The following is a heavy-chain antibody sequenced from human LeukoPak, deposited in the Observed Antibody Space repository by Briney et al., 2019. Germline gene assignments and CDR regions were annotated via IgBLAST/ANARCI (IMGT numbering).Heavy chain of an antibody. CDR3: TTRPGSGYPTPFDY. D-gene: IGHD3-3*01. CDR1: GFTFSSYA. Sequence: PGGSLRLSCTASGFTFSSYAMTWVRQAPGKGLEWVSAVSGSGGNTYYADSFKGRFTISRDNSKNTMYLQMDRLRAEDTAVYYCTTRPGSGYPTPFDYWGQGTLVTVSS. CDR2: VSGSGGNT. J-gene: IGHJ4*02. V-gene: IGHV3-23*01.